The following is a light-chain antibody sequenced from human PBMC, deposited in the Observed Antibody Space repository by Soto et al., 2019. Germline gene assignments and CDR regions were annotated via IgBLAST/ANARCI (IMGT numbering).Light chain of an antibody. CDR3: QQYGNSRGT. CDR1: QSVTSNY. J-gene: IGKJ1*01. V-gene: IGKV3-20*01. CDR2: GAS. Sequence: EIVLTQSPGTLSLSPGQRATLSCRASQSVTSNYLAWYQQIPGQAPRLLIYGASSRATGIPDRFSGSGSGTDFTLTISGLEPEDFAVYYCQQYGNSRGTFGQGTKVDVK.